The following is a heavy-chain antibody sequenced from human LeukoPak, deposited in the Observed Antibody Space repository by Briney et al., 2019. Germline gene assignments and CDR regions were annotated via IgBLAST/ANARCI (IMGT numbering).Heavy chain of an antibody. D-gene: IGHD3-9*01. CDR1: GYSFTSYG. J-gene: IGHJ3*02. V-gene: IGHV1-8*02. Sequence: ASVKVSCKASGYSFTSYGISWVRQAPGQGLEWMGWMNPNSGNTGYAQKFQGRVTMTRNTSISTAYMELSSLRSEDTAVYYCARDLNFDWLFDRSLDAFDIWGQGTMVTVSS. CDR3: ARDLNFDWLFDRSLDAFDI. CDR2: MNPNSGNT.